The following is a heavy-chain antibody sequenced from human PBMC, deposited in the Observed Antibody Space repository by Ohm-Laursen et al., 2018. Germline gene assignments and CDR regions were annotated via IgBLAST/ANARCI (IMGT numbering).Heavy chain of an antibody. V-gene: IGHV3-30*18. CDR2: FSYDGSDK. J-gene: IGHJ4*02. CDR3: VKESSTGYYRTADY. Sequence: SLRLSCTASGFTFSNAWMSWVRQTPGKGLEWVAVFSYDGSDKHYADSVKGRFTISRDNSKNTLDLQMNSLRPEDTAVYYCVKESSTGYYRTADYWGQGTLVTVSS. D-gene: IGHD3-9*01. CDR1: GFTFSNAW.